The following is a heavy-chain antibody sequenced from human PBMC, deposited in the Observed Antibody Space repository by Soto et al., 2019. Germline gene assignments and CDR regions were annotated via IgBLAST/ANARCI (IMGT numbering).Heavy chain of an antibody. CDR1: GFSLRTSGVG. Sequence: SGPTLVNPTQTLTLTCILSGFSLRTSGVGVGWIRQPPGKALEWLGFIYWNDDKRYSPSLKSRLTITKDTSKNQVVLTMTNMDPVDTATYYCAKSGSSGWYGWFDPWGQGTLVTVSS. D-gene: IGHD6-19*01. CDR2: IYWNDDK. CDR3: AKSGSSGWYGWFDP. V-gene: IGHV2-5*01. J-gene: IGHJ5*02.